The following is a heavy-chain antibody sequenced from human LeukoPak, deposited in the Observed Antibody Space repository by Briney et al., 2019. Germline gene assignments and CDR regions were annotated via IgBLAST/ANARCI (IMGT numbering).Heavy chain of an antibody. CDR3: ARINMITFGGVIIDY. J-gene: IGHJ4*02. CDR1: GFSLSTSGMC. Sequence: ESGPALVKPTQTLTLTCTFSGFSLSTSGMCVSWMRQPPGKALEWLARIDWDDDKYYSTSLKTRLTISKDTSKNQVVLTMTNMDPVDTATYYCARINMITFGGVIIDYWGQGTLVTVSS. V-gene: IGHV2-70*11. D-gene: IGHD3-16*02. CDR2: IDWDDDK.